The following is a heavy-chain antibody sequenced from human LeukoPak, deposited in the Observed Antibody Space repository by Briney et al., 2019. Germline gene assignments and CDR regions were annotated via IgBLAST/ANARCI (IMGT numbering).Heavy chain of an antibody. CDR3: ARWVLGSGKNDYYYYMDV. Sequence: SETLSLTCTVSGGSISSGGYYWSSIRQHPGKGLEWIGYICYSGSTYYNPSLKSRVTISVDTSKNQFSLKLSSVTAADTAVYYCARWVLGSGKNDYYYYMDVWGKGTTVTVS. CDR1: GGSISSGGYY. D-gene: IGHD3-10*01. CDR2: ICYSGST. J-gene: IGHJ6*03. V-gene: IGHV4-31*03.